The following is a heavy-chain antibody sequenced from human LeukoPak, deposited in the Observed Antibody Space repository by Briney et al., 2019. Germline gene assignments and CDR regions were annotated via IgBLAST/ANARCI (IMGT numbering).Heavy chain of an antibody. CDR3: ATDSGVRGHLDY. V-gene: IGHV1-24*01. D-gene: IGHD3-10*01. J-gene: IGHJ4*02. CDR1: GYTLTELS. Sequence: ASVKVSCKVSGYTLTELSMHWVRQAPGKGLEWMGGFDPEDGETIYAQKFQGRVTMTEDTSTDTAYMELSSLRSEDTAVYYCATDSGVRGHLDYWGQGTLVTVSS. CDR2: FDPEDGET.